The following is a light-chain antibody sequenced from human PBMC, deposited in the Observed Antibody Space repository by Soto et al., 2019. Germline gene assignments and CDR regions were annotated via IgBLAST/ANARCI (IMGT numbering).Light chain of an antibody. V-gene: IGLV1-44*01. Sequence: QPVLTQPPSASGTPGQRVTISCYGSSSNIGSYAINWYQHLPGTAPKVVIFTNSNRPSGVPDRFSGSKSGTSASLAISGLQSEDEADYYCAGWDDSLNGWVFGGGTKVTVL. J-gene: IGLJ3*02. CDR1: SSNIGSYA. CDR3: AGWDDSLNGWV. CDR2: TNS.